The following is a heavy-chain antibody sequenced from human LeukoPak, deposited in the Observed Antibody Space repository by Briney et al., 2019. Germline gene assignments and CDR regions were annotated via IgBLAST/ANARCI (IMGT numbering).Heavy chain of an antibody. Sequence: GGSLRLSCAASGFTFSSYSMNWVRQAPGKGLEWVSYISSSSSTIYYADSVEGRFTISRDNAKNSLYLQMNSLRAEDTAVYYCARDEGWNFDYWGQGTLVTVSS. V-gene: IGHV3-48*01. CDR3: ARDEGWNFDY. J-gene: IGHJ4*02. CDR1: GFTFSSYS. D-gene: IGHD5-24*01. CDR2: ISSSSSTI.